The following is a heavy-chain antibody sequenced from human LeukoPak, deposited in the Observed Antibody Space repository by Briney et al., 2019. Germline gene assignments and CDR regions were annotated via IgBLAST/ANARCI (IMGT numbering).Heavy chain of an antibody. V-gene: IGHV3-23*01. Sequence: GGSLRLSCAASGFTFSGYAMSWVRQAPGKGLEWVSSISGSGNRTYYADSVKGRFTISRDNSKNTLFLQMNSLRAEDTAVYYCAKNLYCGGGSCYPSALGMDVWGQGTTVTVSS. CDR1: GFTFSGYA. CDR3: AKNLYCGGGSCYPSALGMDV. J-gene: IGHJ6*02. CDR2: ISGSGNRT. D-gene: IGHD2-15*01.